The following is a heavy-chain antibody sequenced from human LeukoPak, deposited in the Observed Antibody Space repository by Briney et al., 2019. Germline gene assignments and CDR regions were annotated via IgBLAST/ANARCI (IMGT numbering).Heavy chain of an antibody. CDR2: MNPNSGGT. J-gene: IGHJ4*02. CDR3: ARGYSGSSGYYYVGYYFDY. CDR1: GYTFTSYD. Sequence: ASVKVSCKASGYTFTSYDINWVRQATGQGLEWMGWMNPNSGGTNYAQKFQGRVTMTRDTSISTAYMELSRLRSDDTAVYYCARGYSGSSGYYYVGYYFDYWGQGTLVTVSS. D-gene: IGHD3-22*01. V-gene: IGHV1-2*02.